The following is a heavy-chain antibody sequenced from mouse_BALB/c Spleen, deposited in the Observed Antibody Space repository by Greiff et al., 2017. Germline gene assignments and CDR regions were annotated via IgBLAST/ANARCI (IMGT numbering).Heavy chain of an antibody. Sequence: QVQLQQPGAELVKPGASVKLSCKASGYTFTSYWMHWVKQRPGQGLEWIGEINPSNGRTNYNEKFKSKATLTVDKSSSTAYMQLSSLTSEDSAVYYCARSGYYGDHYFDYWGQGTTLTVSS. J-gene: IGHJ2*01. V-gene: IGHV1S81*02. CDR3: ARSGYYGDHYFDY. CDR2: INPSNGRT. CDR1: GYTFTSYW. D-gene: IGHD1-1*01.